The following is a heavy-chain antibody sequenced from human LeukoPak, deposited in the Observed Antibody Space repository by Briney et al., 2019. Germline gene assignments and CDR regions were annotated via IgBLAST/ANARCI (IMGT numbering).Heavy chain of an antibody. D-gene: IGHD3-22*01. CDR3: ARRDESAGYYYWFDP. CDR1: GGSISSYY. CDR2: IYYSGST. Sequence: SSETLSLTCTVSGGSISSYYWSWIRQPPGKGLEWIGYIYYSGSTNYNPSLKSRVTISVDTSKNQFSLRLTSVTAADTAVYYCARRDESAGYYYWFDPWGQGTLVTVSS. J-gene: IGHJ5*02. V-gene: IGHV4-59*01.